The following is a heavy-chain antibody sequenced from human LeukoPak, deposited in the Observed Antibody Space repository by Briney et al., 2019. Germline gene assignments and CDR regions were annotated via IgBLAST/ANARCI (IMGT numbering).Heavy chain of an antibody. D-gene: IGHD6-25*01. Sequence: GGSLRLSCAASGFTFSSYEMNWVRQAPGKGLEWVSYINNPGTTVYYADSVKGRFTISRDNAKNSLYLQMNSLRADDTAIYYCARDGDLAPAVPFDYWGQGTLVTVSS. CDR1: GFTFSSYE. J-gene: IGHJ4*02. CDR3: ARDGDLAPAVPFDY. V-gene: IGHV3-48*03. CDR2: INNPGTTV.